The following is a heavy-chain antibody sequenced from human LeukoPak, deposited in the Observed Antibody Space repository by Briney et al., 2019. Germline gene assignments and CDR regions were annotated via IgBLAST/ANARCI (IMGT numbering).Heavy chain of an antibody. CDR3: AKVGGGRIAAAGSHY. J-gene: IGHJ4*02. D-gene: IGHD6-13*01. CDR1: GFTFSGYA. CDR2: VGGSDGST. V-gene: IGHV3-23*01. Sequence: GGSLRLSCAASGFTFSGYAMTWVRQAPGKGLEWVSGVGGSDGSTFYADSVKGRFTISRDNSKNTLYLQMNSLRVEDMAVYYCAKVGGGRIAAAGSHYWGQGTLVTVSS.